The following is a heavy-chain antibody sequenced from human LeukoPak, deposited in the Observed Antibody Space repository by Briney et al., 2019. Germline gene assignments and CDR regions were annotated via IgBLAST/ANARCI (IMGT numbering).Heavy chain of an antibody. J-gene: IGHJ4*02. CDR3: AKDAKRNYDFWDRFDY. D-gene: IGHD3-3*01. V-gene: IGHV3-23*01. CDR1: GFTFSTYA. CDR2: ISGSGEST. Sequence: GGSLRLSCAASGFTFSTYAMSWVRQAPGKGLEWVSAISGSGESTYYAGSMKGRFTISRDNSKNTLYLQMNSLRAEDTALYYCAKDAKRNYDFWDRFDYWGQGTLATVSS.